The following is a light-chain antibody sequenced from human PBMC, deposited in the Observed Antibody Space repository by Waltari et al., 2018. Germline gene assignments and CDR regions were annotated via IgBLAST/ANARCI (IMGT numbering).Light chain of an antibody. J-gene: IGLJ1*01. CDR3: QVWDTSIDLSV. CDR2: YDS. Sequence: SYVLTQAPSVSVAPGETARITCGGNNIADKNVHWYQQKPGQAHVLVLFYDSDRPSGIPERFSGSNSGNTATLTISRAEAGDEADYYCQVWDTSIDLSVFGTGTKVTVL. V-gene: IGLV3-21*04. CDR1: NIADKN.